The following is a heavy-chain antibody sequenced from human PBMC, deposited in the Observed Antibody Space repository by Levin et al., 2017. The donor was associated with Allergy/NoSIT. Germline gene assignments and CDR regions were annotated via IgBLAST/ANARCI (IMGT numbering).Heavy chain of an antibody. CDR3: AKDIGAAGRNGMDV. Sequence: GGPLRLSCAASGFTFDDYAMHWVRQAPGKGLEWVSGISWNSGSIGYADSVKGRFTISRDNAKNSLYLQMNSLRAEDTALYYCAKDIGAAGRNGMDVWGQGTTVTVSS. J-gene: IGHJ6*02. CDR1: GFTFDDYA. V-gene: IGHV3-9*01. CDR2: ISWNSGSI. D-gene: IGHD6-13*01.